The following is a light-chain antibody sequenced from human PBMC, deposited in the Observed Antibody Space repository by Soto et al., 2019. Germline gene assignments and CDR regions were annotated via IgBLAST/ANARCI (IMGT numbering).Light chain of an antibody. CDR1: SSDVGGYNY. CDR2: DVS. V-gene: IGLV2-14*01. J-gene: IGLJ1*01. CDR3: SSYRGSSTLEV. Sequence: QSALTQPASVSGSPGQSITISCTGTSSDVGGYNYVSWYQQHPGKAPKLMIYDVSNRPSGVSNRFSGSNSGNTASLTISGPQAEDEDDYYCSSYRGSSTLEVFGSGTKVTVL.